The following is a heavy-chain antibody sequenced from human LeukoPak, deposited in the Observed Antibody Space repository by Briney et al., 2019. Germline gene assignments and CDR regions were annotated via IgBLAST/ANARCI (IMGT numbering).Heavy chain of an antibody. CDR2: ISGSGGST. CDR1: GFTFSSYA. D-gene: IGHD3-22*01. J-gene: IGHJ1*01. V-gene: IGHV3-23*01. CDR3: AKDRYYDSTPEYFQH. Sequence: GGSLRLSCAASGFTFSSYAMSWVRQAPRKGLEWVSAISGSGGSTYYADSVKGRFTISRDNSKNTLYLQMNSLRAEDTAVYYCAKDRYYDSTPEYFQHWGQGTLVTVSS.